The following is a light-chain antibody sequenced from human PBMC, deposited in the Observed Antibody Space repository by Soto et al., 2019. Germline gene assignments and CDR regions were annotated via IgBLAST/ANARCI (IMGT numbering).Light chain of an antibody. CDR1: SSDVGSYNL. Sequence: QSALTQPASVSGSPGQSITISCTGTSSDVGSYNLVSWYQQHPGKAPKLMIYEGSKRPSGVSNRVSGSKSGNTASLTISGLQAEDEADYSCCSYAGSSTGVFGGGTKLTVL. J-gene: IGLJ3*02. V-gene: IGLV2-23*01. CDR2: EGS. CDR3: CSYAGSSTGV.